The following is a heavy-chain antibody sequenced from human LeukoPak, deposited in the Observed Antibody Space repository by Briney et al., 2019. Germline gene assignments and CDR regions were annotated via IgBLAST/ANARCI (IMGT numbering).Heavy chain of an antibody. D-gene: IGHD3-10*01. CDR2: INDGGGTT. J-gene: IGHJ4*02. CDR1: GFTFTNYA. Sequence: GGSLRLSCAASGFTFTNYALSWVRQAPGKGLEWVSAINDGGGTTYYADSVKGRFTISRDNSKNTLYLQMNSLRAEHTAVYYCAKYRYGSGSFYTSPFDYWAREPWSPSPQ. CDR3: AKYRYGSGSFYTSPFDY. V-gene: IGHV3-23*01.